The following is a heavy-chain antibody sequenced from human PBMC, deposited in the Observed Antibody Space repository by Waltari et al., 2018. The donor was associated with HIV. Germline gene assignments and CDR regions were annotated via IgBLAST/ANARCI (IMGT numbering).Heavy chain of an antibody. CDR2: IYWDDGK. D-gene: IGHD6-13*01. CDR1: GFSLSTSGVG. CDR3: AHSGSLGQQLVQVGFDP. Sequence: QITLKESGPTLVKPTQTLPLTCTFSGFSLSTSGVGVGWIRQPPGKALEWLALIYWDDGKSNRPYQESRLTITKDTSKNQVVLTVTNTDPVETATYYCAHSGSLGQQLVQVGFDPWGQGTLVTVSS. J-gene: IGHJ5*02. V-gene: IGHV2-5*02.